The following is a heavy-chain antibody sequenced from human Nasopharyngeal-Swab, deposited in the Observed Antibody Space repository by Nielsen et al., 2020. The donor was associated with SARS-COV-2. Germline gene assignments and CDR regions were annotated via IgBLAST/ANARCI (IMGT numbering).Heavy chain of an antibody. CDR3: TKATSLYYYDSSGYRPWYCDY. V-gene: IGHV3-9*01. J-gene: IGHJ4*02. D-gene: IGHD3-22*01. Sequence: SLKISCAASGFTFDDYAMHWVRQAPGKGLEWISGINWNGGRIGYADSVKGRLTISRDNAKKSLYLQMNSLRPEDTALYYCTKATSLYYYDSSGYRPWYCDYWGQGTLVTVSS. CDR1: GFTFDDYA. CDR2: INWNGGRI.